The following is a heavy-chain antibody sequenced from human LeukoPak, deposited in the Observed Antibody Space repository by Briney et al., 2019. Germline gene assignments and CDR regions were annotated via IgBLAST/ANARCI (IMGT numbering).Heavy chain of an antibody. CDR2: IKQDGSEK. Sequence: GGSLRLSCAASGFTFSSFWMSWVRQAPGKGLEWVANIKQDGSEKYYVDSVKGRFTISRDNAKNSLYLQMNSLRAEDTAVYYCAELGITMIGGVWGKGTTVTISS. V-gene: IGHV3-7*01. J-gene: IGHJ6*04. CDR1: GFTFSSFW. CDR3: AELGITMIGGV. D-gene: IGHD3-10*02.